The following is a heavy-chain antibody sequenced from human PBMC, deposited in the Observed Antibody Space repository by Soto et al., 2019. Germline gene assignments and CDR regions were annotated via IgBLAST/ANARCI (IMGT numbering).Heavy chain of an antibody. CDR1: GGSISSGDYY. V-gene: IGHV4-30-4*01. J-gene: IGHJ6*02. CDR3: ARLNAAGYYDSSGFDYYYYGMDV. D-gene: IGHD3-22*01. Sequence: SETLSLSCTVSGGSISSGDYYWSWIRQPPGKGLEWIGYIYYSGSTYYNPSLKSRVTISVDTSKNQFSLKLSSVTAADTAVYYCARLNAAGYYDSSGFDYYYYGMDVWGQGTTVTVSS. CDR2: IYYSGST.